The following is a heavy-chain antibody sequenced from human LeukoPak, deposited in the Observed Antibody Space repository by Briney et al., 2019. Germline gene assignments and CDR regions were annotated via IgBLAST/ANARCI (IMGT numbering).Heavy chain of an antibody. J-gene: IGHJ6*02. V-gene: IGHV3-7*01. D-gene: IGHD6-13*01. CDR1: GFTFSSYW. CDR3: ARSSGGSWLDSYYYYGMDV. CDR2: IKQDGSEK. Sequence: GGSLRLSCAASGFTFSSYWMSWVRQAPGKGLEWLANIKQDGSEKYYVDSVKGRFTISRDNAKNSLYLQMNSLRAEDTAVYYCARSSGGSWLDSYYYYGMDVWGQGTTVTVSS.